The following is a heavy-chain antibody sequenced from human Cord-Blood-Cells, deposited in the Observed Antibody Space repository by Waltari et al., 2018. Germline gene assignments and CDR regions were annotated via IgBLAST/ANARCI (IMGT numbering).Heavy chain of an antibody. CDR1: GGSISSYY. V-gene: IGHV4-59*01. D-gene: IGHD2-15*01. Sequence: QVQLQESGPGLVKPSETLSLNCTVPGGSISSYYWRWIRQHPGKGLEWIGYIYYSGTTNYNPSLESRFTISVDTSKSQFSLKLSAVTAADTAVYYCARARYCSGGSCYSNAFDIWGQGTIVTVSS. CDR3: ARARYCSGGSCYSNAFDI. CDR2: IYYSGTT. J-gene: IGHJ3*02.